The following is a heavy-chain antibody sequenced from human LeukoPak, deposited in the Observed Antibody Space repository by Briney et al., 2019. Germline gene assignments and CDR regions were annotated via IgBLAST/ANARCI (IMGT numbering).Heavy chain of an antibody. CDR3: ARWAAFDI. Sequence: GGSLRLSCAASGFTFSSYWMHWVRQAPGKGLEWVSSISSSGTYIYYADSVKGRFTISRDNAKNSLYLQMNSLRAEDTAVYYCARWAAFDIWGQGTMVTVSS. CDR1: GFTFSSYW. V-gene: IGHV3-21*01. CDR2: ISSSGTYI. J-gene: IGHJ3*02.